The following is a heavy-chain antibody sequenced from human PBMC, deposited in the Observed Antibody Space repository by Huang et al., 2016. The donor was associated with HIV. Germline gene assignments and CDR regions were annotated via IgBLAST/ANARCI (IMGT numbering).Heavy chain of an antibody. CDR2: ISNDGSNN. CDR3: ARAKDTWDAYDI. V-gene: IGHV3-30-3*01. D-gene: IGHD5-18*01. J-gene: IGHJ3*02. CDR1: GFSFNNHA. Sequence: QVQLVESGGGVVQHGRSLRLSCAASGFSFNNHAMHWVRQAPGKGLDWVAVISNDGSNNYYADSVKGRFTISRDSSKSTLFLHMTSLRTEDTAVYYCARAKDTWDAYDIWGQGTMVIVSS.